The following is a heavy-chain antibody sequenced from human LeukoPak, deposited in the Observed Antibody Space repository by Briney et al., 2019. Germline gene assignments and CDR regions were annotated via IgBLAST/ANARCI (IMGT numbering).Heavy chain of an antibody. CDR1: GFTFSSYA. CDR3: AKPGGPTVLQPYFYYYMDV. CDR2: IQYDGSNK. J-gene: IGHJ6*03. Sequence: PGGSLRLSCAASGFTFSSYAMHWVRQAPGKGLEWVAFIQYDGSNKYYADSVKGRFTISRDNSKNTLYLQMNSLRAEDTAVYYCAKPGGPTVLQPYFYYYMDVWGKGTTVTISS. V-gene: IGHV3-30*02. D-gene: IGHD1-1*01.